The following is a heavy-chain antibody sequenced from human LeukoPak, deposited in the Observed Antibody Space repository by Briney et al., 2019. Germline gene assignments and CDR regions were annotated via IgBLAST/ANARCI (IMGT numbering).Heavy chain of an antibody. Sequence: ASVKVSCKVSGYTLTELSMHWVRQATGQGLEWMGWMNPNSGNTGYAQKFQGRVTMTRNTSISTAYMELSSLRSEDTAVYYCARRSGSYMVDFDYWGQGTLVTVSS. CDR3: ARRSGSYMVDFDY. CDR1: GYTLTELS. CDR2: MNPNSGNT. D-gene: IGHD1-26*01. V-gene: IGHV1-8*01. J-gene: IGHJ4*02.